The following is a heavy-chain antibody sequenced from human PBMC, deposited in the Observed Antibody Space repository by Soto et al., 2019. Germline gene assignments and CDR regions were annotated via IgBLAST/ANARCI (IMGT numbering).Heavy chain of an antibody. CDR3: ARAEQLAVAGSY. Sequence: LSLTCTVSGGSISSYYWSWIRQPPGKGLEWIGYIYYSGSTNYNPSLKSRVTISVDTSKNQFSLKLSSVTAADTAVYYCARAEQLAVAGSYWGQGTLVTVSS. CDR2: IYYSGST. J-gene: IGHJ4*02. V-gene: IGHV4-59*01. CDR1: GGSISSYY. D-gene: IGHD6-19*01.